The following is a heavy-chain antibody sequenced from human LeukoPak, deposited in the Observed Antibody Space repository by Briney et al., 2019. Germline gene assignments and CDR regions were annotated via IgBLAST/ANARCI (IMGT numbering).Heavy chain of an antibody. CDR2: ISSSSSYI. J-gene: IGHJ5*02. CDR1: GFTFSSYS. Sequence: KTGGSLRLSCAASGFTFSSYSMNWVRQAPGKGLEWVSSISSSSSYIYYADSVKGRFTISRDNAKNSLYLQMNSLRAEDTAVYYCARDLWFGKLSNWFDPWGQGTLVTVSS. CDR3: ARDLWFGKLSNWFDP. D-gene: IGHD3-10*01. V-gene: IGHV3-21*01.